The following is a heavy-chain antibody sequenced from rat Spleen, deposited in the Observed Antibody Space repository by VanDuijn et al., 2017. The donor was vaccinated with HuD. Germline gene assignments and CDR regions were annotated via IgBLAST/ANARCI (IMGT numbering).Heavy chain of an antibody. CDR1: GFTFSDYY. CDR2: IIYDGSRT. D-gene: IGHD1-9*01. J-gene: IGHJ2*01. CDR3: ARRHYGYTDYFDY. V-gene: IGHV5-29*01. Sequence: EVQLVESDGGLVQPGRSLKLSCAASGFTFSDYYMAWARQAPTKGLEWVATIIYDGSRTYYRDSVKGRFTISRDNAKSTLYLQMDSLRSEDTATYYCARRHYGYTDYFDYWGQGVMVTVSS.